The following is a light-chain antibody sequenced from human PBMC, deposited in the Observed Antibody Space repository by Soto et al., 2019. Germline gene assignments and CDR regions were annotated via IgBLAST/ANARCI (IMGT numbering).Light chain of an antibody. CDR3: QQYGTSPIT. CDR1: QSVISRY. J-gene: IGKJ5*01. CDR2: GAS. V-gene: IGKV3-20*01. Sequence: EIVLTQSPGTLSLSPGERATLSCRASQSVISRYLAWYQQKPGQAPRLLIYGASSRATGIPDRFSGSGSGTDFTLTISGLEPEDFAVYYCQQYGTSPITFDQGTRLEIK.